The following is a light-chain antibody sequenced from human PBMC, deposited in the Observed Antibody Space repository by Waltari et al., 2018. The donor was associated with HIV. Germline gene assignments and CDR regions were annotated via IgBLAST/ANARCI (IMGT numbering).Light chain of an antibody. V-gene: IGLV2-8*01. Sequence: QSALTQPPSASGSPGQSVTISCTGTRSDVGGYNYVSWYQQHPGKAPKLMIYEVTKRPSGVPARFSGSRSGHTASLTVSWLQAEDEADYFCSSYAGSKNLVVFGGGTKLTVL. CDR3: SSYAGSKNLVV. CDR1: RSDVGGYNY. J-gene: IGLJ2*01. CDR2: EVT.